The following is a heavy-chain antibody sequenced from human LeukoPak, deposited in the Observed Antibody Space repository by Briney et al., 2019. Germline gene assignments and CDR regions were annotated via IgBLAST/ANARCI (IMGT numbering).Heavy chain of an antibody. CDR2: ISYDGSNK. J-gene: IGHJ4*02. CDR1: GFTFSSYG. D-gene: IGHD1-1*01. V-gene: IGHV3-30*19. Sequence: GGSLRLSCAASGFTFSSYGMHWVRQAPGKGLEWVAVISYDGSNKYYADSVKGRFALSRDNSKNTLYLQVNSLRAEDTAVYYCARHGIPFDYWGQGTLVTVSS. CDR3: ARHGIPFDY.